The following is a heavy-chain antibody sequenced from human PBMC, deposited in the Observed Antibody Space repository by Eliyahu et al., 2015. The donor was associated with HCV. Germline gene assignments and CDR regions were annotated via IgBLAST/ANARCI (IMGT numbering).Heavy chain of an antibody. Sequence: QVQLQQWGAGLLKPSETLSLTCAXYGGSFSGYYWSWIRQPPGKGLEWIGEINHSGSTNYNPSLKSRVTISVDTSKNQFSLKLSSVTAADTAVYYCARGPPYRGAFDYWGQGTLVTVSS. CDR3: ARGPPYRGAFDY. V-gene: IGHV4-34*01. CDR2: INHSGST. CDR1: GGSFSGYY. D-gene: IGHD4-11*01. J-gene: IGHJ4*02.